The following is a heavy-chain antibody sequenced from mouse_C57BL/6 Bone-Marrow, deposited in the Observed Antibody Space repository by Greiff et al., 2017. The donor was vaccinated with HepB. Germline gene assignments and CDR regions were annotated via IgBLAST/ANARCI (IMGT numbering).Heavy chain of an antibody. CDR2: IYPGSGST. CDR1: GYTFTSYW. CDR3: ARRGDGSGLYYAMDY. J-gene: IGHJ4*01. Sequence: QVQLKQPGAELVKPGASVKMSCKASGYTFTSYWITWVKQRPGQGLEWIGDIYPGSGSTNYNEKFKSKATLTVDTSSSTAYMQLSSLTSEDSAVYYCARRGDGSGLYYAMDYWGQGTSVTVSS. V-gene: IGHV1-55*01. D-gene: IGHD1-1*01.